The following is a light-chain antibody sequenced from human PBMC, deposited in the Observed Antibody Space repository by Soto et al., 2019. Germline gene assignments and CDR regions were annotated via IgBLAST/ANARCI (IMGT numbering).Light chain of an antibody. J-gene: IGKJ4*01. V-gene: IGKV3-20*01. Sequence: IVLTQSPASLSLSPEDRATLSCRASQSVSTSYFAWYQQKPGQAPRLLIYDASTRATGIPDRFSGSGSGTDFTLTISSLEPEDFAVYYCQQYGSSPLTFGQGTKVDI. CDR3: QQYGSSPLT. CDR1: QSVSTSY. CDR2: DAS.